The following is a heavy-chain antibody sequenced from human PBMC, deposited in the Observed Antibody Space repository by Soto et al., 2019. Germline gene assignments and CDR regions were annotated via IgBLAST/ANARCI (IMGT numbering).Heavy chain of an antibody. V-gene: IGHV4-34*01. Sequence: PSETLSLTCAVYGGSFSCYYWSWIRQPPGKGLEWIGEINHSGSTNYNPSLKSRVTISVDTSKNQFSLKLSSVTAADTAVYYCARGRGAAVYYYGSGSYFNWFDPWGQGTLVTVSS. J-gene: IGHJ5*02. CDR2: INHSGST. D-gene: IGHD3-10*01. CDR1: GGSFSCYY. CDR3: ARGRGAAVYYYGSGSYFNWFDP.